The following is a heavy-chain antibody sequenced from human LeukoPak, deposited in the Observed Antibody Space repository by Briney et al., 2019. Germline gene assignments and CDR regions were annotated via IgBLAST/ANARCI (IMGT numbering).Heavy chain of an antibody. Sequence: SKTLSLTCAVYGGSFSGYYWSWIRQPPGKGLEWIGEINHSGSTNYNPSLKSRVTISVDTSKNQFSLKLSSVTAADTAVYYCARDIVGATNPYWGQGTLVTVSS. V-gene: IGHV4-34*01. J-gene: IGHJ4*02. CDR3: ARDIVGATNPY. CDR2: INHSGST. CDR1: GGSFSGYY. D-gene: IGHD1-26*01.